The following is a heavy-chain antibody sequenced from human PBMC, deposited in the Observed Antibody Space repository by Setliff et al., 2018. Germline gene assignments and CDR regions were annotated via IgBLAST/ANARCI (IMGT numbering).Heavy chain of an antibody. V-gene: IGHV4-38-2*01. J-gene: IGHJ6*03. CDR2: FRPSGRT. CDR3: ARATSGWYSAYYYYMDV. D-gene: IGHD6-19*01. CDR1: GSAISSGHY. Sequence: SETLSLTCAVSGSAISSGHYWGWIRQPPGKGGLEWIGSFRPSGRTYYNPSLKSRVTISLDTSRKQFSLKLTSVTAADTAVYYCARATSGWYSAYYYYMDVWGKGTTVTVSS.